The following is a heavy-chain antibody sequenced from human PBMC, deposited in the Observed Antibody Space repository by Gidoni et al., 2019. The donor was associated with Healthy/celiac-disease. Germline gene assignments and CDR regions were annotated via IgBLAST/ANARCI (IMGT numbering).Heavy chain of an antibody. D-gene: IGHD5-12*01. CDR3: TRHGEMATITALDPHYYGMDV. CDR1: GFTFSGSA. Sequence: EVQLVESGGGLVQPGGSLKLSCAASGFTFSGSAMPWVRQASGKGLEWVGRIRSKANSYATAYAASVKGRFTISRDDSKNTAYLQMNSLKTEDTAVYYCTRHGEMATITALDPHYYGMDVWGQGTTVTVSS. CDR2: IRSKANSYAT. V-gene: IGHV3-73*02. J-gene: IGHJ6*02.